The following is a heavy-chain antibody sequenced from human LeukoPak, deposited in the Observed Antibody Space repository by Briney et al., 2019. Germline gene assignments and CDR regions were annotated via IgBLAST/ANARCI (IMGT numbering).Heavy chain of an antibody. D-gene: IGHD3-10*01. Sequence: GGSLRLSCAASGFTVSQNYMSWVRQAPGRGLEWVSLIYADGTTHYADSVKGRFTISRDNSKNTVYLQMNSVRPEDTAVYYCARDRAGTQAWVEFDPWGQGTLVTVSS. CDR2: IYADGTT. CDR1: GFTVSQNY. J-gene: IGHJ5*02. V-gene: IGHV3-66*02. CDR3: ARDRAGTQAWVEFDP.